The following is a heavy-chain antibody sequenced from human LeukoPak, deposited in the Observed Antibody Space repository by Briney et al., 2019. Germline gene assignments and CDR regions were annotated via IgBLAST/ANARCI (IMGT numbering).Heavy chain of an antibody. V-gene: IGHV3-74*01. D-gene: IGHD4-17*01. CDR1: GFSFISYG. CDR2: INSDGSST. Sequence: GGSLRLSCAASGFSFISYGMNWVRQAPGKGLVWVSRINSDGSSTSYADSVKGRFTISRDNAKNTLYLQMNSLRAEDTAVYYCARVGGYGDYFDYWGQGTLVTVSS. CDR3: ARVGGYGDYFDY. J-gene: IGHJ4*02.